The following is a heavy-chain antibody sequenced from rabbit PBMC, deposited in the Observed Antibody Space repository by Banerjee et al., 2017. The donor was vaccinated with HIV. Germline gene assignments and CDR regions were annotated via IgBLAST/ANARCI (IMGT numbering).Heavy chain of an antibody. CDR3: ARYISGSGYYGL. J-gene: IGHJ4*01. CDR1: GSDISSYS. V-gene: IGHV1S40*01. D-gene: IGHD1-1*01. Sequence: GGDLVKPGASLTLTCTASGSDISSYSMGWVRQAPGKGLEWIACIYGDSSGTTYYASWAKGRFTISKTSATTVTLQMTSPTDADSATYFCARYISGSGYYGLWGPGSLVTVS. CDR2: IYGDSSGTT.